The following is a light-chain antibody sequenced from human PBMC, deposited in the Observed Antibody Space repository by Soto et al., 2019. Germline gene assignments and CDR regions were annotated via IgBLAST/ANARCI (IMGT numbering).Light chain of an antibody. Sequence: DLQLTQSPSFLSASVGDRVTITCRASQGVSSFFAWYQQKPGKAPKLLIYAASTLQTGVPSRFSGSGSGTEFTLTISSLQPEDFATYYCQQLSSYPWTFGQGTKVEIK. CDR2: AAS. V-gene: IGKV1-9*01. CDR3: QQLSSYPWT. CDR1: QGVSSF. J-gene: IGKJ1*01.